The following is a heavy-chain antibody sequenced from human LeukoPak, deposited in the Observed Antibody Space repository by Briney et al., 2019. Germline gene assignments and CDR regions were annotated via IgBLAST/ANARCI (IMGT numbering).Heavy chain of an antibody. V-gene: IGHV4-59*08. CDR3: ARCIAAASFDP. D-gene: IGHD6-13*01. CDR2: IYYSGST. J-gene: IGHJ5*02. Sequence: PSETLSLTCTVSGGSISSYYWSWIRQPPGKGLEWIGYIYYSGSTNYNPSLKSRVTISVDKSKNQFSLKLSSVTAADTAVYYCARCIAAASFDPWGQGTLVTVSS. CDR1: GGSISSYY.